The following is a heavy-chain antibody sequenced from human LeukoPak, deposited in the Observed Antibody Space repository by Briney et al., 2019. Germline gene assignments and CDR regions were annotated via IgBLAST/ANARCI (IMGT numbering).Heavy chain of an antibody. D-gene: IGHD1-1*01. J-gene: IGHJ3*02. CDR2: ISGSGGST. V-gene: IGHV3-23*01. Sequence: GGSLRLSCAASGFTFNSYAMRWVRQAPGKGLEWVSAISGSGGSTYYADSVKGRFTISRDNSKNTLYLQMASLRAEDTAVYYCAFTSGGGKSDVFDIWGQGTMVTVS. CDR3: AFTSGGGKSDVFDI. CDR1: GFTFNSYA.